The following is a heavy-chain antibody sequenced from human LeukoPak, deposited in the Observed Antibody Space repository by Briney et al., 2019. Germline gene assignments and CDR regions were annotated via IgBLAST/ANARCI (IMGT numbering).Heavy chain of an antibody. CDR3: ARDSSGSYYVSDH. V-gene: IGHV3-33*08. J-gene: IGHJ4*02. CDR1: GFTFSSYG. CDR2: IWDDGSNK. Sequence: GGSLRLSCAASGFTFSSYGMHWVRQAPGRGLEWVAVIWDDGSNKYYADSVKGRFTISRDNSKNTLYLQMNSLRADDTAVYYCARDSSGSYYVSDHWGQGTLVTVSS. D-gene: IGHD1-26*01.